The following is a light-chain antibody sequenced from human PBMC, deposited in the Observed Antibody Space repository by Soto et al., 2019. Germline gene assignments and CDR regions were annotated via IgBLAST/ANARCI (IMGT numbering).Light chain of an antibody. CDR3: QQYGSSPIT. V-gene: IGKV3-20*01. CDR1: QSISNNY. Sequence: EIVLTQSPGTLSLSPGERATLSCRASQSISNNYLAWYQQKPGQAPRPLIYGASSRATGILDRFSGNGSGTDFTLSISRLEPEDFAVYHCQQYGSSPITFGQGTRLEI. CDR2: GAS. J-gene: IGKJ5*01.